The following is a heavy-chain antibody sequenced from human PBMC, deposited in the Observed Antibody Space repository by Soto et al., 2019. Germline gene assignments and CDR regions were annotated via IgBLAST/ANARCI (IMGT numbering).Heavy chain of an antibody. CDR2: ISGSGGST. CDR1: GFTFSSYA. V-gene: IGHV3-23*01. J-gene: IGHJ4*02. D-gene: IGHD3-22*01. Sequence: GGSLRLSCAASGFTFSSYAMSWVRQAPGKGLEWVSAISGSGGSTYYADSVKGRFTISRDNSKNTLYLQMNSLRAEDTAVYYCAKDYSSSGYYHSDYFDYWGQGTLVTVSS. CDR3: AKDYSSSGYYHSDYFDY.